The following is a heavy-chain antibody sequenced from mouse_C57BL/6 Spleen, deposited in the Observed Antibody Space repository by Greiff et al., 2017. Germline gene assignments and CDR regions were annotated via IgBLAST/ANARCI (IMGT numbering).Heavy chain of an antibody. CDR1: GFTFSNYW. Sequence: LQQSGGGLVQPGGSMKLSCVASGFTFSNYWMNWVRQSPEKGLEWVAQIRLKSDNYATHYAESVKGRFTISRDDSKSSVYLQMNNLRAEDTGIYYCTGKGKGWFAYWGQGTLVTVSA. CDR3: TGKGKGWFAY. J-gene: IGHJ3*01. D-gene: IGHD1-3*01. CDR2: IRLKSDNYAT. V-gene: IGHV6-3*01.